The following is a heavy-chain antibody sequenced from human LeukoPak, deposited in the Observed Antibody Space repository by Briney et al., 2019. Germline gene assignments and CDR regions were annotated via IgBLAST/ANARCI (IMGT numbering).Heavy chain of an antibody. CDR2: INTRTGDT. J-gene: IGHJ4*02. CDR1: GCTFYNYA. Sequence: ASVKVSCKASGCTFYNYAIHWLRQAPGQGLEWMGWINTRTGDTEYSQKFQGRVSITKDTPESTAYMELRSLRSEDMAVYYCARDSGRGWYEFQWGQGTLVTVSS. V-gene: IGHV1-3*03. D-gene: IGHD6-19*01. CDR3: ARDSGRGWYEFQ.